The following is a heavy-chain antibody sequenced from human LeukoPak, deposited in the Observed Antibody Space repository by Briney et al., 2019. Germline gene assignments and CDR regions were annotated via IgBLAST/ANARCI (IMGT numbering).Heavy chain of an antibody. J-gene: IGHJ4*02. CDR3: ARGYDSSGYYPGALDY. Sequence: GRSLRLSCAASGVTFSSYGSYSMNWVRQAPGKGLEWVSSISVRSSHIYYVDSVKGRFTISRDNAKNSLYLQMNSLRAEDTAVYYCARGYDSSGYYPGALDYWGQGTLVTVSS. D-gene: IGHD3-22*01. CDR1: GVTFSSYGSYS. CDR2: ISVRSSHI. V-gene: IGHV3-21*01.